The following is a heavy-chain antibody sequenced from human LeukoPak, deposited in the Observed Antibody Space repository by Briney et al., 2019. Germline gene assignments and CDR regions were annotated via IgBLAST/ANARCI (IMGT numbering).Heavy chain of an antibody. J-gene: IGHJ3*02. Sequence: GGSLRLSCAASGFTFSSYWMSWVRQAPGKGLEWVANIKQDGSEKYYVDSVKGRFTISRDNAKNSLYLQMNSLRAEDTAVYYCARDRPQTYSTSSGWYGVYAFDIWGQGTMVTVSS. D-gene: IGHD3-22*01. CDR3: ARDRPQTYSTSSGWYGVYAFDI. CDR2: IKQDGSEK. CDR1: GFTFSSYW. V-gene: IGHV3-7*01.